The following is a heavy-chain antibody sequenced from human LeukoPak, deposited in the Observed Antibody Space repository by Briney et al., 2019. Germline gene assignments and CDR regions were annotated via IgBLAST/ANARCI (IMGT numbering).Heavy chain of an antibody. J-gene: IGHJ4*02. CDR3: ARDRGKRGYSGYDPYHYFDY. D-gene: IGHD5-12*01. Sequence: SVKVSCKASGGTFSSYAISWVRQAPGQGLEWMGGIIPIFGTANYAQKFQGRVTITADESTSTAYMELSSLRSEDTAVYYCARDRGKRGYSGYDPYHYFDYWGQGTLVTVSS. CDR1: GGTFSSYA. CDR2: IIPIFGTA. V-gene: IGHV1-69*01.